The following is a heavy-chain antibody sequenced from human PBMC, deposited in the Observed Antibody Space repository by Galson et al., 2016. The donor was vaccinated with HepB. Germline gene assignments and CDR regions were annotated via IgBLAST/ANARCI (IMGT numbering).Heavy chain of an antibody. D-gene: IGHD2-15*01. CDR3: AHRRLASGGPPYNWFDP. V-gene: IGHV2-5*02. Sequence: PALVKPTQTLTLTCTFSGFSLNTSGVAVGWIRQPPGKALDWLALIYWDDDKRYSPSLKSRLTLTKDTSKNQLVLTMTNVDPMDTATYYCAHRRLASGGPPYNWFDPWGQGTLVTVSS. CDR2: IYWDDDK. CDR1: GFSLNTSGVA. J-gene: IGHJ5*02.